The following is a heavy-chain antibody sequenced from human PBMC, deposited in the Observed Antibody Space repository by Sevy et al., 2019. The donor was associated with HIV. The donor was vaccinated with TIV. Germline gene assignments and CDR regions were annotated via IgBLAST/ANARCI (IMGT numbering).Heavy chain of an antibody. J-gene: IGHJ2*01. Sequence: GGSLRLSCIASGFTFGDHWMTWVRQAPGKGLEWVANIKEDGSEKYSADSVKGRFTVSRDNGKNSLFLQMNSLRAEDTAVYYCAREFHDYRNGLYMEPQFYYFDFWGRGTLVTVSS. CDR2: IKEDGSEK. CDR3: AREFHDYRNGLYMEPQFYYFDF. CDR1: GFTFGDHW. D-gene: IGHD3-3*01. V-gene: IGHV3-7*01.